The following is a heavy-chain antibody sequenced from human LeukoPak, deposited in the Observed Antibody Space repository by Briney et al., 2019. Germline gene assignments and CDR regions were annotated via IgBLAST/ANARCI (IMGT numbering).Heavy chain of an antibody. Sequence: AGGSLRLSCAASGFPFSSYVMSWVRQAPGKGLEWVAYISHDSNNIYYPDFVKGRFTISRDNSKNTLYLQMNSLRAEDTAVYYCAKDPGGYCSDGSCYSALYFDYWGQGTLVTVSS. CDR3: AKDPGGYCSDGSCYSALYFDY. CDR1: GFPFSSYV. V-gene: IGHV3-23*01. D-gene: IGHD2-15*01. J-gene: IGHJ4*02. CDR2: ISHDSNNI.